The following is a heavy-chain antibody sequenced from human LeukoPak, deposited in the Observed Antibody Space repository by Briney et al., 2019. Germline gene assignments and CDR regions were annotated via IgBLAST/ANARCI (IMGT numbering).Heavy chain of an antibody. CDR1: GGSISSSNW. CDR2: IYHSGST. D-gene: IGHD3-10*01. Sequence: PSGTLSLTCSVSGGSISSSNWWSWVRQPPGKGLEWIGEIYHSGSTNYNPTLKSRVTMSVDKSRNQFSLSLTSVTAADTAGYNCARGEQYGSGTVQFDYWGQGTLVTVSS. V-gene: IGHV4-4*02. J-gene: IGHJ4*02. CDR3: ARGEQYGSGTVQFDY.